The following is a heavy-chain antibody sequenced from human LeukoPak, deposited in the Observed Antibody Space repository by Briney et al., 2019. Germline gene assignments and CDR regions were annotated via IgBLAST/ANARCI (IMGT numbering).Heavy chain of an antibody. CDR1: GGSISSGSYY. D-gene: IGHD5-18*01. V-gene: IGHV4-61*02. Sequence: SETLSLTCTVSGGSISSGSYYWSWIRQPAGKGLEWIGRIYTSGSTNYNPSLKSRVTISVDTSKDQFSLKLNSVTAADTAVYYCAREGYSYGYRSPGYYMDVWGKGTTVTVSS. CDR3: AREGYSYGYRSPGYYMDV. J-gene: IGHJ6*03. CDR2: IYTSGST.